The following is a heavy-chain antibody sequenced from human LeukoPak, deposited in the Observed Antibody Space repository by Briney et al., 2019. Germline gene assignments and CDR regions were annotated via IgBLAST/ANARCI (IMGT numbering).Heavy chain of an antibody. J-gene: IGHJ3*02. CDR3: ARRSDSSGYYYYAFDI. V-gene: IGHV4-39*01. CDR2: IYYSGST. Sequence: PSETLSLTGTVSGGSISSSSYYWGWIRQPPGKRLECIGSIYYSGSTYYNPSLKSRVTISVDTSKNQFSLKLSSVTAADTAVYYCARRSDSSGYYYYAFDIWGQGTMVTVSS. CDR1: GGSISSSSYY. D-gene: IGHD3-22*01.